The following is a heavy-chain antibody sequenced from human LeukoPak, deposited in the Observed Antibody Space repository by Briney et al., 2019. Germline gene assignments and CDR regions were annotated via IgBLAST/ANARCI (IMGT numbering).Heavy chain of an antibody. CDR3: ARALLA. V-gene: IGHV3-33*01. CDR2: VWYDGSNT. Sequence: GGSLRLSCAASGFTFSSFGMHWVRQAPGKGLEWVAVVWYDGSNTYYADSVKGRFTISRDNSKNSLYLQMNSLRAEDTAVYYCARALLAWGQGTTVTVSS. CDR1: GFTFSSFG. D-gene: IGHD2-15*01. J-gene: IGHJ6*02.